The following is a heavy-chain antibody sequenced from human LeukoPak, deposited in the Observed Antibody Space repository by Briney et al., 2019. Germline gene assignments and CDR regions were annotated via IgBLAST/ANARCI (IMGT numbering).Heavy chain of an antibody. J-gene: IGHJ4*02. V-gene: IGHV3-48*02. Sequence: QPGGSLRLSCAASGFTFSSYSMNWVRQAPGKGLEWVSHITASGTAMFYADSVKGRFTISRDNAENSLYLQMNSLRDEDTAVYYCASSGSYRFDYWGQGTLVTVPS. D-gene: IGHD1-26*01. CDR2: ITASGTAM. CDR3: ASSGSYRFDY. CDR1: GFTFSSYS.